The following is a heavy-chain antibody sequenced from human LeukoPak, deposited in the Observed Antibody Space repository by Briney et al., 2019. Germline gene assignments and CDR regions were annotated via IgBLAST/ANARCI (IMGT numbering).Heavy chain of an antibody. V-gene: IGHV3-30*02. CDR3: AKVASAMVIGSIDY. J-gene: IGHJ4*02. CDR2: IRYDGSNK. Sequence: TGGSLRLSCAASGFTFSSYGMHWVRQAPGKGLEWVAFIRYDGSNKYYADSVKGRFTISRDNSKNTLYLQMNSLRAEDTAVYYCAKVASAMVIGSIDYWGQGTLVTVSS. CDR1: GFTFSSYG. D-gene: IGHD5-18*01.